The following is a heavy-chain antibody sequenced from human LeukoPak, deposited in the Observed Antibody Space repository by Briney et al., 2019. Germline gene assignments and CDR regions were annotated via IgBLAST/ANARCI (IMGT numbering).Heavy chain of an antibody. Sequence: NPGGSLRLSCAASGFTFSSYWMSWVRQAPGKGLEWVSSISSSSSYIYYADSVKGRFTISRDNAKNSLYLQMNSLRAEDTAVYYCARDDVPSYYYDSRNWFDPWGQGTLVTVSS. J-gene: IGHJ5*02. D-gene: IGHD3-22*01. CDR3: ARDDVPSYYYDSRNWFDP. CDR2: ISSSSSYI. CDR1: GFTFSSYW. V-gene: IGHV3-21*01.